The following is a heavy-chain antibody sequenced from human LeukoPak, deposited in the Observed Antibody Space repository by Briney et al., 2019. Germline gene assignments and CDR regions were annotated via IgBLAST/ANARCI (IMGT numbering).Heavy chain of an antibody. D-gene: IGHD3-22*01. J-gene: IGHJ3*02. CDR1: GYTFTGYY. V-gene: IGHV1-2*02. Sequence: ASVKVSCKASGYTFTGYYMHWVQQAPGQGLEWMGWINPNSGGTDYAQKFQGRVTMTRDTSISTAYMELSRLRSDDTAVYYCARDPHYYDSSGYQGAFDIWGQGTMVTVSS. CDR3: ARDPHYYDSSGYQGAFDI. CDR2: INPNSGGT.